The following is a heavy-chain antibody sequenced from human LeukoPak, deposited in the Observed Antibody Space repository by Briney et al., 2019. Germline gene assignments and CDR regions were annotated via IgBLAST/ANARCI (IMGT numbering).Heavy chain of an antibody. CDR3: ARDGTTDGNYYDY. V-gene: IGHV4-4*07. CDR2: IYTSGST. CDR1: GGSISSYY. J-gene: IGHJ4*02. D-gene: IGHD5-24*01. Sequence: SETLSLTCTVSGGSISSYYWSWMRQPAGKGLEWIGRIYTSGSTNYNPSLKSRVTMSVDTSKNQFSLKLSSVTAADTAIYYCARDGTTDGNYYDYWGQGTLVTVSS.